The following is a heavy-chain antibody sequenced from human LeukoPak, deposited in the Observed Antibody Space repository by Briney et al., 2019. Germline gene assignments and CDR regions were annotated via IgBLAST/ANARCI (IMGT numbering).Heavy chain of an antibody. Sequence: GGSLRLSCAASGFTFSTSTMNWVRQAPGKGLEWVSSIGSTSRDKYFVGSVRGRFTISRDNAKNSLYQEMNSLRADDTAVYYCVRGDYRDYWGQGTLVTVSS. CDR3: VRGDYRDY. D-gene: IGHD5-12*01. V-gene: IGHV3-21*01. CDR1: GFTFSTST. J-gene: IGHJ4*02. CDR2: IGSTSRDK.